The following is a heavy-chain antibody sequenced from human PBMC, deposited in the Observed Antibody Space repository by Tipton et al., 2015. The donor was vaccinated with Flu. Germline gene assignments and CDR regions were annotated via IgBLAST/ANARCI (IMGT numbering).Heavy chain of an antibody. V-gene: IGHV4-59*01. CDR1: GGSISSYY. Sequence: TLSLTCTVSGGSISSYYWSWIRQPPGKGLEWIGYVYYRGSTNQKPSLKSRATMSVDTSKNQLYLNLRSLTAADTAVYYCARDTVNSKGGIAVAYDYWGQGILVTVSS. J-gene: IGHJ4*02. CDR2: VYYRGST. D-gene: IGHD6-19*01. CDR3: ARDTVNSKGGIAVAYDY.